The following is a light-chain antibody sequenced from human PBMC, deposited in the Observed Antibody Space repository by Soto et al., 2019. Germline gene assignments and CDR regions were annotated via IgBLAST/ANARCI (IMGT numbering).Light chain of an antibody. V-gene: IGLV2-14*01. CDR3: SSYTSNNTWV. CDR1: SSDVGGYNY. J-gene: IGLJ3*02. CDR2: EVS. Sequence: QSALTQPASVSGSPGQSITISCTGTSSDVGGYNYVSWYQQHPGKAPKLMIYEVSNRPSGLSNRFSGSKSGNTASLTISGLQAEDEADYCCSSYTSNNTWVFGGGTKLTVL.